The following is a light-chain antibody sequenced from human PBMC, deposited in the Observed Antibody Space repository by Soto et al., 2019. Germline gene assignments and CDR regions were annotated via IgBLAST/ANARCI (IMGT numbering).Light chain of an antibody. CDR3: CSYAGDYMFV. V-gene: IGLV1-40*01. CDR1: TSNIGSGYD. J-gene: IGLJ1*01. CDR2: ANI. Sequence: QSVLTQPPSVSGAPGQGVTISCTGSTSNIGSGYDVHWYQQVPGLAPKLLIYANINRPSGVSDRFSGSKSDNTASLTISGLQAEDEGDYYCCSYAGDYMFVFGTGTKLTVL.